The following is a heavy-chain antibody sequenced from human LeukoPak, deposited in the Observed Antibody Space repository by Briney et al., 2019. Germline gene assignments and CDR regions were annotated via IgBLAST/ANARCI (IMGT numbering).Heavy chain of an antibody. Sequence: GGSLRLSCAASGFTFDDYAMHWVRQAPGKGLEWVSGISWNSGSIGYADSVKVRFTISRDNAKNSLYLQMNSLRAEDTALYYCAKDTGGHLFNDAFDIWGQGTMVTVSS. J-gene: IGHJ3*02. V-gene: IGHV3-9*01. D-gene: IGHD2-21*01. CDR2: ISWNSGSI. CDR1: GFTFDDYA. CDR3: AKDTGGHLFNDAFDI.